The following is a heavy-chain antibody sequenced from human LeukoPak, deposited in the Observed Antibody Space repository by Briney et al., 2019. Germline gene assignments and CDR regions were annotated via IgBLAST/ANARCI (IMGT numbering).Heavy chain of an antibody. CDR2: ISSSSTI. D-gene: IGHD5-12*01. V-gene: IGHV3-48*01. Sequence: PGGSLRLSCAASGFTFSSSPMNWVRQAPGKGLEWVSYISSSSTIYYADSVKGRFTISRDNGKNSLYLEMNSLRADDTAVYYCARDRGYDYLNYWGQGTLVTVSS. J-gene: IGHJ4*02. CDR1: GFTFSSSP. CDR3: ARDRGYDYLNY.